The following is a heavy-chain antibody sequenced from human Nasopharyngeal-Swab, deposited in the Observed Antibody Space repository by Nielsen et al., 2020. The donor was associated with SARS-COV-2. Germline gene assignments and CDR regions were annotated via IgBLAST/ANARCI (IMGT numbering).Heavy chain of an antibody. J-gene: IGHJ4*02. CDR2: INHSRST. D-gene: IGHD3-10*01. Sequence: SETLSLTCAVYGGSFSGYSWSWIRQPPGKGLEWIGEINHSRSTNYNPSLKSRVTISVDTSKNQFSLKLSSVTAADTAVYYCARVYGSGKGWYYFDYWGQGTLVTVSS. CDR3: ARVYGSGKGWYYFDY. V-gene: IGHV4-34*01. CDR1: GGSFSGYS.